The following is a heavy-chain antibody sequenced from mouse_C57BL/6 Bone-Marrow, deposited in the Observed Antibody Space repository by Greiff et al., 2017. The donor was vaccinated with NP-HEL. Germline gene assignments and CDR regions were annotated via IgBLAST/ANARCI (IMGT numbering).Heavy chain of an antibody. J-gene: IGHJ3*01. V-gene: IGHV1-26*01. Sequence: VQLQQSGPELVKPGASVKISCKASGYTFTDYYMNWVKQSHGKSLEWIGDINPNNGGTSYNQKFKGKATLTVDKSSSTAYMELRSLTSEDSAVYYCAEGLYYGSSPFAYWGQGTLVTVSA. CDR1: GYTFTDYY. CDR3: AEGLYYGSSPFAY. D-gene: IGHD1-1*01. CDR2: INPNNGGT.